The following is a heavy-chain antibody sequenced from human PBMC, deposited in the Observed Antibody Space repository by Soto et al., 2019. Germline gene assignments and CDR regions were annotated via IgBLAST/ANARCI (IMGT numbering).Heavy chain of an antibody. CDR3: ARDGSSRTASYGMDV. D-gene: IGHD1-26*01. V-gene: IGHV3-33*01. CDR1: GFTFSSYG. CDR2: IWYDGSNK. Sequence: GGSLRLSCAASGFTFSSYGMHWVRQAPGKGLEWVAVIWYDGSNKYYADSVKGRFTISRDNSKNTLYLQMNSLRAEDTALYYCARDGSSRTASYGMDVWGQGTTVTVSS. J-gene: IGHJ6*02.